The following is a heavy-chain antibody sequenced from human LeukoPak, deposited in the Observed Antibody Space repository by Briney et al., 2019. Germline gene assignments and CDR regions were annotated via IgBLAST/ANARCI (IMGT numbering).Heavy chain of an antibody. J-gene: IGHJ4*02. CDR1: GGSFSGYY. V-gene: IGHV4-34*01. CDR2: INHSGST. Sequence: SETLSLTCAVYGGSFSGYYWSWIRQPPGKGLEWIGEINHSGSTNYNPSLKSRVTISVDTSKNQFSLKLSSVTAADTAVYYCARRFAILKVITKYYFDYWGQGTLVTVSS. D-gene: IGHD3-22*01. CDR3: ARRFAILKVITKYYFDY.